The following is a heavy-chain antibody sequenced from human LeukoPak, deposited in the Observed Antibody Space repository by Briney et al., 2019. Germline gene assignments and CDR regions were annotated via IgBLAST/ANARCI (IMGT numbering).Heavy chain of an antibody. CDR2: IYYSGGNT. CDR3: AKDQGQAVVPRRFDY. CDR1: GFMFSNFA. Sequence: QTGGSLRLSCAASGFMFSNFAMSWVREAPGKGLEGVSTIYYSGGNTYSADSVKGRFTISRDNAKNTLYLQMNSLRAEDTAVYYCAKDQGQAVVPRRFDYWGQGTLVTVSS. J-gene: IGHJ4*02. D-gene: IGHD2-2*01. V-gene: IGHV3-23*01.